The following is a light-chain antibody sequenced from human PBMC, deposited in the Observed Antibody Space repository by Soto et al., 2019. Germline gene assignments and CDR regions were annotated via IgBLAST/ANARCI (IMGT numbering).Light chain of an antibody. CDR2: KAS. CDR1: QTISSW. CDR3: QHYDSYSEA. J-gene: IGKJ1*01. V-gene: IGKV1-5*03. Sequence: DIEMTQSPSTLSGSVGDRVTITCRASQTISSWLAWYQQKPGKAPKLLIYKASTRKSGVPSRFSGSGSGTEFTLTISRVEPDDFAMYYCQHYDSYSEAFGQGTKVELK.